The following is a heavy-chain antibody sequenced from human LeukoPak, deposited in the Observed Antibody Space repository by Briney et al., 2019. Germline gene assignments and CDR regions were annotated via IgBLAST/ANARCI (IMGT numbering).Heavy chain of an antibody. Sequence: VSVIYSGGSTYYADSVKGRFTISRDNAKNSLYLQMNSLRAEDTAVYYCARDRQSGWYDYWGQGTLVTVSS. CDR3: ARDRQSGWYDY. D-gene: IGHD6-19*01. V-gene: IGHV3-53*01. CDR2: IYSGGST. J-gene: IGHJ4*02.